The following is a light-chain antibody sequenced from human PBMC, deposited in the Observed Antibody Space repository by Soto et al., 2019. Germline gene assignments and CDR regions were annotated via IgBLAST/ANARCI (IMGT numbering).Light chain of an antibody. CDR3: QQSDSTPYT. V-gene: IGKV1-39*01. CDR2: AAS. J-gene: IGKJ2*01. CDR1: QSISSY. Sequence: DIQMTQSPSSLSASVADRVTITCRARQSISSYLNWDQQKPGKAPKLLIYAASSLQSRVPSRFSGSGSGTDFTLTISSLQHEDFATYYCQQSDSTPYTCGQGTKLEIK.